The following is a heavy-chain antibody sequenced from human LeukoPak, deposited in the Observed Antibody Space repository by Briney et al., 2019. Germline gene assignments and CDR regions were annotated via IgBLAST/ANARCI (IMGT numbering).Heavy chain of an antibody. J-gene: IGHJ4*02. CDR2: IIPIFGTA. Sequence: SVNVSSKASGGTFSSYAISWVRQAPGHGLEWMGGIIPIFGTANYAQKFQGRVTITADESTSTAYIELSSLRSEDTAVYYCAREGRETESQNYYDSSGYYYGYYFDYWGQGTLVTVS. D-gene: IGHD3-22*01. CDR3: AREGRETESQNYYDSSGYYYGYYFDY. V-gene: IGHV1-69*13. CDR1: GGTFSSYA.